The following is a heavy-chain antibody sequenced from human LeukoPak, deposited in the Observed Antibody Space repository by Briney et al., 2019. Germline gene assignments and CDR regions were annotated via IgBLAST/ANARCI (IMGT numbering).Heavy chain of an antibody. CDR2: TTRSGTI. CDR3: ARGHTWLGLVIRVAFDL. V-gene: IGHV4-34*01. J-gene: IGHJ3*01. CDR1: GESLSGYY. D-gene: IGHD5-12*01. Sequence: SETLSLTCEVYGESLSGYYWSWIRQSPGKGLEWIGETTRSGTIVYNPSLKSRSTISVEMSENQVSLNLSSVTAADTAVYYCARGHTWLGLVIRVAFDLWGQGTMVTVSS.